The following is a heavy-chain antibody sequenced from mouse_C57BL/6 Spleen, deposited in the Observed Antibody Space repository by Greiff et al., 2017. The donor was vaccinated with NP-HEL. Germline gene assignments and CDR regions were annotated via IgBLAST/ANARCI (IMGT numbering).Heavy chain of an antibody. CDR3: ARRTKLGYYAMDY. D-gene: IGHD1-3*01. V-gene: IGHV1-54*01. CDR2: INPGSGGT. Sequence: QVQLKQSGAELVRPGTSVKVSCKASGYAFTNYLIEWVKQRPGQGLEWIGVINPGSGGTNYNEKFKGKATLTADKSSSTAYMQLSSLTSEDSAVYFCARRTKLGYYAMDYWGQGTSVTVSS. J-gene: IGHJ4*01. CDR1: GYAFTNYL.